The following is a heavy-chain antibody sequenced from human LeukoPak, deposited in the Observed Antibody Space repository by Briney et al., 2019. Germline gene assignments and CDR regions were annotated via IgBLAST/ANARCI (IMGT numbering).Heavy chain of an antibody. CDR3: ARDPYCGGDCYYGEFDY. CDR2: ISSSSSYI. D-gene: IGHD2-21*02. V-gene: IGHV3-21*01. CDR1: GFTFSSYS. Sequence: PGGSLRLSCAASGFTFSSYSMNWVRQAPGKGLEWVSSISSSSSYIYYADSVKGRFTISRDSAKNSLYLQMNSLRAEDTAVYYCARDPYCGGDCYYGEFDYWGQGTLVTVSS. J-gene: IGHJ4*02.